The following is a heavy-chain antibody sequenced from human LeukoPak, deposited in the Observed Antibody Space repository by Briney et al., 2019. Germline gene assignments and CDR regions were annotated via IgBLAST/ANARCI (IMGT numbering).Heavy chain of an antibody. D-gene: IGHD1-26*01. CDR3: ARRQGRRGIVGPTILKGAFDI. J-gene: IGHJ3*02. V-gene: IGHV3-30*04. CDR1: GFTFSSYA. CDR2: ISYDGSKK. Sequence: GGSLRLSCAASGFTFSSYAMHWVRQAPGKGLEWVTIISYDGSKKYYADYVKGRFTISRDNAKNTLYLQMNSLRAEDTAVYYCARRQGRRGIVGPTILKGAFDIWGQGTKVTVSS.